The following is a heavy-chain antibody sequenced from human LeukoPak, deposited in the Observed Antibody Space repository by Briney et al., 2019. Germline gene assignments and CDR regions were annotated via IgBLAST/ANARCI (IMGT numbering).Heavy chain of an antibody. CDR1: GYTFTSYG. CDR3: ARDPTIFGVAGTNWFDP. Sequence: ASVKVSCKASGYTFTSYGIGWVRQAPGQGLEWMGWISGYNGNTNYAQKFQGRVTMTTDTSTSTAYMELRSLRSDDTAVYYCARDPTIFGVAGTNWFDPRGQGTLVTVSS. J-gene: IGHJ5*02. CDR2: ISGYNGNT. D-gene: IGHD3-3*01. V-gene: IGHV1-18*01.